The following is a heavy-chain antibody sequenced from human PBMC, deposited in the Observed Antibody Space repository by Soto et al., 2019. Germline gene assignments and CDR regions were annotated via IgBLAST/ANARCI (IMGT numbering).Heavy chain of an antibody. Sequence: SETLSLTCTVSGGSISSYYWSWIRQPPGKGLEWIGYIYYSGSTNYNPSLKSRVTISVDTSKNQFSLKLSSVTAADTAVYYCASNFYNNYYFDYWGQGTLVTAPQ. J-gene: IGHJ4*02. CDR2: IYYSGST. D-gene: IGHD4-4*01. CDR1: GGSISSYY. V-gene: IGHV4-59*01. CDR3: ASNFYNNYYFDY.